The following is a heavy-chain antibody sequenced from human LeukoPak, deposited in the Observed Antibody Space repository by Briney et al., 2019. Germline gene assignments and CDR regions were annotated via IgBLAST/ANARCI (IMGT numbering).Heavy chain of an antibody. Sequence: QSGGSLRLSCAASGFTFSSYAMSWVRQAPGKGLEWVSGISGSGGSTNYADSVKGRFTISRDNFKNTLYLQMNSLRAEDTAVYFCAKPILSGYYASFDYWGQGTLVTVSS. V-gene: IGHV3-23*01. D-gene: IGHD3-9*01. CDR2: ISGSGGST. CDR1: GFTFSSYA. J-gene: IGHJ4*02. CDR3: AKPILSGYYASFDY.